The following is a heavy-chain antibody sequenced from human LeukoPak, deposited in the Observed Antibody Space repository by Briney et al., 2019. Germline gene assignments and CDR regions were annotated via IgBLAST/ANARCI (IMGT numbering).Heavy chain of an antibody. CDR3: ARGLAAAGSSSHWFDP. CDR1: GGSISSYY. CDR2: IYYSGST. J-gene: IGHJ5*02. V-gene: IGHV4-59*01. Sequence: SETLSLTCTVSGGSISSYYWSWIRQPPGKGLEWIGYIYYSGSTNYNPSLKSRVTISVDTSKNQFSLKLSSVTAADTAVYYCARGLAAAGSSSHWFDPWGQGTLVTVSS. D-gene: IGHD6-13*01.